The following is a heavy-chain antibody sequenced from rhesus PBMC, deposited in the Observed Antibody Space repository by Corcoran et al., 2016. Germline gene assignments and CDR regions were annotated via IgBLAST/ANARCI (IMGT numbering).Heavy chain of an antibody. CDR2: INPSNGNT. CDR1: GYTFISYS. Sequence: QVQLVQSGAEVKKPGASVKPSCKASGYTFISYSINWVRTPPGQGPECMGWINPSNGNTGYAQKFQGRVTMTRDTSTSIAYMELSSLRSEDTAVYYCARRLRYFDYWGQGVLVTVSS. CDR3: ARRLRYFDY. J-gene: IGHJ4*01. V-gene: IGHV1-200*01. D-gene: IGHD3-9*01.